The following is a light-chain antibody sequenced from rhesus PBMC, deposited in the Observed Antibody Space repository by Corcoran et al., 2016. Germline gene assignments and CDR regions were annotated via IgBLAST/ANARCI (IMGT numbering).Light chain of an antibody. CDR3: QQYDDLPYS. J-gene: IGKJ2*01. Sequence: DIQMTQSPSSLSASVGDKGTITCHASQGISSWLAWYQQKPGKAPKSLIYTVSSLHSGVPSRFSGRGSGTDFTLTISGLQPDDFATYYCQQYDDLPYSFGQGTKVEVK. V-gene: IGKV1-19*01. CDR1: QGISSW. CDR2: TVS.